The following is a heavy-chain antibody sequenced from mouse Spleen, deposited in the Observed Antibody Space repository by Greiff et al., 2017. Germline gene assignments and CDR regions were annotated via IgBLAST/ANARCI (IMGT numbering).Heavy chain of an antibody. Sequence: EVQLQQSGPGLVKPSQSLSLTCSVTGYSITSGYYWNWIRQFPGNKLEWMGYISYDGSNNYNPSLKNRISITRDTSKNQFFLKLNSVTTEDTATYYCARAEITTGFAYWGQGTLVTVSA. CDR3: ARAEITTGFAY. J-gene: IGHJ3*01. D-gene: IGHD2-4*01. CDR1: GYSITSGYY. CDR2: ISYDGSN. V-gene: IGHV3-6*01.